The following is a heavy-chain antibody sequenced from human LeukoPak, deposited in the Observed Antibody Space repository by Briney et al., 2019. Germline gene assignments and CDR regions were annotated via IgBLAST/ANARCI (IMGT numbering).Heavy chain of an antibody. Sequence: SGPALVRPTQTLTLTCTFSGFSLSTTGMCVTWFRQPPGKALEWLARIDWDDDKYYSTSLKTRLTISKDTSKDQVVLTLTNMDPVDTATYYCTRISPWPKRTAVARDFWGQGTLVTVSS. V-gene: IGHV2-70*11. CDR3: TRISPWPKRTAVARDF. CDR1: GFSLSTTGMC. J-gene: IGHJ4*02. D-gene: IGHD6-19*01. CDR2: IDWDDDK.